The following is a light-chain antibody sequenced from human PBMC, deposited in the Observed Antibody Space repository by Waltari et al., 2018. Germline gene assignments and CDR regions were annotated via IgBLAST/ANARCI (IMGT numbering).Light chain of an antibody. J-gene: IGKJ1*01. V-gene: IGKV4-1*01. CDR2: WAS. CDR3: QQYYASPRT. Sequence: DIVMTQSPDSLAVSLGARATINCKSSQSVLYNSNNSNYLGWYQPKTGQPHKLLIYWASARASGFPDRFSGGGSGTDFTLTISSLQAEEVAVYYCQQYYASPRTFGQGTKVEVK. CDR1: QSVLYNSNNSNY.